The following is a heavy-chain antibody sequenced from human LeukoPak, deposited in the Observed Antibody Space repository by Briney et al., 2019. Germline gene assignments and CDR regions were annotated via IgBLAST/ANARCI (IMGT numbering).Heavy chain of an antibody. CDR2: IRGNGDRT. Sequence: PGGSLRLYSAASGFTFSSNAMTWVRQAPGKGREWGSTIRGNGDRTHYTDSVTGRLTISRDNSKNTLYLQMNSLRGEDSAIDYCAKGQELDDGVFDSWGQGTLVTVSS. D-gene: IGHD1-1*01. CDR3: AKGQELDDGVFDS. V-gene: IGHV3-23*01. CDR1: GFTFSSNA. J-gene: IGHJ4*02.